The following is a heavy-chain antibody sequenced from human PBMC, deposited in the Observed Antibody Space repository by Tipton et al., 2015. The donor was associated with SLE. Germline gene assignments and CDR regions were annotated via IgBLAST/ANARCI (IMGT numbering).Heavy chain of an antibody. CDR1: GFTFSRYW. V-gene: IGHV3-7*03. D-gene: IGHD1-26*01. CDR3: AKGFPSAAPNRKWFDP. J-gene: IGHJ5*02. Sequence: GSLRLSCAASGFTFSRYWMSWVRQAPGKGLEWVANIEDDGSNKYYVDSVKGRFTISRDDAKNSLYLQMSSLRPEDTAFYYCAKGFPSAAPNRKWFDPWGQGTLVTVSS. CDR2: IEDDGSNK.